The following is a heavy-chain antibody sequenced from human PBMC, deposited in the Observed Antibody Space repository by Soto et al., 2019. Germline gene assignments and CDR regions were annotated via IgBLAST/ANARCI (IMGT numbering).Heavy chain of an antibody. CDR3: ARVRVVVAATYFDY. J-gene: IGHJ4*02. D-gene: IGHD2-15*01. Sequence: QVQLVESGGGVVQPGRSLRLSCAAPGFTFSSYGMHWVRQAPGKGLEWVAVIWYDGSNKYYADSVKGRFTISRDNSKNTLYLQMNSLRAEDTAVYYCARVRVVVAATYFDYWGQGTLVTVSS. CDR2: IWYDGSNK. CDR1: GFTFSSYG. V-gene: IGHV3-33*01.